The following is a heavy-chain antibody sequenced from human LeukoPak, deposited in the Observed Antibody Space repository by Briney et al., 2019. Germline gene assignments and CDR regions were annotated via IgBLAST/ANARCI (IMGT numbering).Heavy chain of an antibody. J-gene: IGHJ5*02. CDR3: AASFYCSSTSCYAGWFDP. CDR1: GGSISSYY. D-gene: IGHD2-2*01. CDR2: IYTSGST. V-gene: IGHV4-4*07. Sequence: SETLSLTCTVSGGSISSYYWSWIRQPAGKGLEWIGRIYTSGSTNYNPSLKSRVTMSVDTSKNQFSLKLSSVTAADTAVYYCAASFYCSSTSCYAGWFDPWGQGTLVTVSS.